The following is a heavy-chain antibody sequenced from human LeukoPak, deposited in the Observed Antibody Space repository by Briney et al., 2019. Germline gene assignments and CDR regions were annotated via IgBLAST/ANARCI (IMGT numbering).Heavy chain of an antibody. CDR2: ISGSGGST. V-gene: IGHV3-23*01. CDR1: GFTFSSYA. D-gene: IGHD6-13*01. Sequence: GGSLRLSCAASGFTFSSYAMSWVRQAPGKGLEWVSAISGSGGSTYYADSVKGRFTISRDNSKNTLYLHMNSLRAEDTAVYYCAKLKGIAAAPLSDYWGQGTLVTVSS. CDR3: AKLKGIAAAPLSDY. J-gene: IGHJ4*02.